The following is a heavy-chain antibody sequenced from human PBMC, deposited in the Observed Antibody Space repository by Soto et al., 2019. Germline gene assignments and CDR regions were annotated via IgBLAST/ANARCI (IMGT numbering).Heavy chain of an antibody. CDR3: ARHYPIGNNWNYFDY. Sequence: PSETLSLTCIVSDGSLGSYYWGWIRQPPGKGLEWIGYIFYSGSTGYNPSLKSRVTISVDRSKNQFSLKLTSVTTADTAVYYCARHYPIGNNWNYFDYWGQGTLVTGSS. CDR2: IFYSGST. V-gene: IGHV4-59*08. D-gene: IGHD1-1*01. J-gene: IGHJ4*02. CDR1: DGSLGSYY.